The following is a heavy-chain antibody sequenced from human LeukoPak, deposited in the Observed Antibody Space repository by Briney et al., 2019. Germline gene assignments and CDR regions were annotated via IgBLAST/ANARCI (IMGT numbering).Heavy chain of an antibody. CDR1: GGSISSYY. J-gene: IGHJ4*02. CDR3: AREATGYPEPLNFDY. D-gene: IGHD3-9*01. Sequence: SETLSLTCTVSGGSISSYYWSWIRQPPGKGLEWIGYIYYSGSTNYNPSLKSRVTISVDTSKNQFSLKLSSVTAADAAVYYCAREATGYPEPLNFDYWGQGTLVTVSS. V-gene: IGHV4-59*12. CDR2: IYYSGST.